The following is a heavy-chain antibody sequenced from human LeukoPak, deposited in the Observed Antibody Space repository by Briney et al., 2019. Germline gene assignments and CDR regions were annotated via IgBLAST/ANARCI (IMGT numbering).Heavy chain of an antibody. V-gene: IGHV1-18*04. Sequence: ASVKVSCKASGYTFTGYYMFWVRQAPGQGLEWMGWISAYNGNTNYAQKLQGRVTMTTDTSTSTAYMELRSLRSDDTAVYYCARGIEGYCSGGSCQPSSFDYWGQGTLVTVSS. CDR3: ARGIEGYCSGGSCQPSSFDY. CDR1: GYTFTGYY. J-gene: IGHJ4*02. CDR2: ISAYNGNT. D-gene: IGHD2-15*01.